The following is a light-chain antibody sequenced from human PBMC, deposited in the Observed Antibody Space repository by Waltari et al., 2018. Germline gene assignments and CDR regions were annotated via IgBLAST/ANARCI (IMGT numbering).Light chain of an antibody. CDR3: CSYAGSSAPRV. V-gene: IGLV2-23*01. Sequence: QSALTQPASVSGSPGPSITIPCTGPSSDVGNYNLVSWYQQHPGKAPKLMIYEGNKRPSGVSNRFSGSKSGNMASLTISGLQAEDEADYYCCSYAGSSAPRVFGGGTKLTVL. CDR1: SSDVGNYNL. CDR2: EGN. J-gene: IGLJ3*02.